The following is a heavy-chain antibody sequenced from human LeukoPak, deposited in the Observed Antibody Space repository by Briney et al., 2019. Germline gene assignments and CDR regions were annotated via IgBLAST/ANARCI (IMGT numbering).Heavy chain of an antibody. Sequence: QPGRSLRLSCAASGFTFSSYGMHWVRQAPGKGLEWVAVISYDGSNKYYADSVKGRFTISRDNSKNTLYLQMNSLRAEDTAAYYCAKGVGHWNRIAYYFDYWGQGTLVTVSS. V-gene: IGHV3-30*18. CDR3: AKGVGHWNRIAYYFDY. CDR2: ISYDGSNK. D-gene: IGHD1-1*01. J-gene: IGHJ4*02. CDR1: GFTFSSYG.